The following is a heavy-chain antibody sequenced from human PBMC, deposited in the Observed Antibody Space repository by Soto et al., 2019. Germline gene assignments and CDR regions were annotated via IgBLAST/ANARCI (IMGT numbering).Heavy chain of an antibody. CDR2: INPNSGGT. D-gene: IGHD1-7*01. CDR1: GYTFTGYY. Sequence: ASVKVSCKASGYTFTGYYMHWVRQAPGQGLEWMGWINPNSGGTNYAQTFQGWVTMTRDTSISTAYMELSRLRSDDTAVYYCAREMIGTGTTPGYYYYGMDVWGQGTTVTVSS. V-gene: IGHV1-2*04. CDR3: AREMIGTGTTPGYYYYGMDV. J-gene: IGHJ6*02.